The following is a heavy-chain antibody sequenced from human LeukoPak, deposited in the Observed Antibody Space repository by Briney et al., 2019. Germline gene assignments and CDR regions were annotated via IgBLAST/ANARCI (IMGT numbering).Heavy chain of an antibody. J-gene: IGHJ4*02. D-gene: IGHD2-21*01. CDR1: GFTLTNYA. CDR3: VRHDSFIPF. CDR2: ISDTYATT. Sequence: GGSLRLSCAASGFTLTNYAMTWVRQAPGKGLEWVSSISDTYATTYYTDSVKGRCTISRDNSKNTVSLQLNNLRAEDTAVYFCVRHDSFIPFWGQGTLVTVSS. V-gene: IGHV3-23*01.